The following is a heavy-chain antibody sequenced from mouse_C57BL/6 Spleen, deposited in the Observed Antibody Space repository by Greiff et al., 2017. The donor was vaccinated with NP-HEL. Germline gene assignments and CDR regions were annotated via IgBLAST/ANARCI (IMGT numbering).Heavy chain of an antibody. V-gene: IGHV1-52*01. D-gene: IGHD2-5*01. CDR3: ARERPYSNYFDY. CDR2: IDPSDSET. Sequence: QVQLQQPGAELVRPGSSVKLSCKASGYTFTSYWMHWVKQRPIQGLEWIGNIDPSDSETHYNQKFKDKATLTVDKSSSTAYMQLSSLTSEDSAVYYCARERPYSNYFDYWGQGTTLTVSS. J-gene: IGHJ2*01. CDR1: GYTFTSYW.